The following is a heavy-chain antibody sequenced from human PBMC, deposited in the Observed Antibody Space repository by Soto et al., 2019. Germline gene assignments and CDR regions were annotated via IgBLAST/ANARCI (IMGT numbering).Heavy chain of an antibody. CDR2: ISPHNDRT. J-gene: IGHJ3*02. D-gene: IGHD6-19*01. Sequence: QVQLVQSGADVKKPGASVKVSCKASGYNFTSYGISWVRQAPGQGLEWMGWISPHNDRTKYARRFQDRVTMTTETPTSTVYMELGSRRSDATAVYYWERDLYYSNGRYFDHDAFDMWGQGTVVNVSS. V-gene: IGHV1-18*01. CDR3: ERDLYYSNGRYFDHDAFDM. CDR1: GYNFTSYG.